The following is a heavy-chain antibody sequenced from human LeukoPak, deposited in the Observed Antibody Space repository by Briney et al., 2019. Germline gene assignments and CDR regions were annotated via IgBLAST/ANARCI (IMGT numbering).Heavy chain of an antibody. CDR1: GYTFTSYG. CDR3: ATRHDLYYFDY. V-gene: IGHV1-18*01. CDR2: ISAYSGNT. D-gene: IGHD1-1*01. J-gene: IGHJ4*02. Sequence: ASVKVSCKASGYTFTSYGISWVRQARGQGLEWMGWISAYSGNTNYAQKLQGRVTMTTDTSTSTAYMELRSLRSDDTAVYYCATRHDLYYFDYWGQGTLVTVSS.